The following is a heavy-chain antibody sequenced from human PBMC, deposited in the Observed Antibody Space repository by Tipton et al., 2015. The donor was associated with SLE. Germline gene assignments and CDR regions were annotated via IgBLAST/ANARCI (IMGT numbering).Heavy chain of an antibody. Sequence: SLRLSCAVSGGSISSSNWWSWVRQPPGKGLEWIGEIYHSGSTNYNPSLKSRVTISVDTSKNHFSLELASVTAADTAVYYCARGLTAETGGDAFDIWGQGTMVTVSS. V-gene: IGHV4-4*02. J-gene: IGHJ3*02. CDR2: IYHSGST. CDR3: ARGLTAETGGDAFDI. D-gene: IGHD7-27*01. CDR1: GGSISSSNW.